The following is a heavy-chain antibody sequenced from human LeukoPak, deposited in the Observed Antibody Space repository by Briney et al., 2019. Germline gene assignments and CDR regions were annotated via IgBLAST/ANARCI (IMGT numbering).Heavy chain of an antibody. D-gene: IGHD6-19*01. CDR2: INAYNGNT. Sequence: ASVKVSCKDCGYIFTSYGISWVRQAPGQGLEWMGWINAYNGNTNYAQKLHGRVTMTTDTSTSTAYMELRSLRSDDPAVYYCARDPQWQWPVRGRNWFDAWGQGTLVTVSS. CDR1: GYIFTSYG. J-gene: IGHJ5*02. V-gene: IGHV1-18*01. CDR3: ARDPQWQWPVRGRNWFDA.